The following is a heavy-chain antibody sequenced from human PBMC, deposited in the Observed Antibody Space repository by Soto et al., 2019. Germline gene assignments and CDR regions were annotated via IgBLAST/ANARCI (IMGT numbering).Heavy chain of an antibody. Sequence: EVQLVESGGGLVQPGGSLRLSCAASGFPFSSYAMNWVRQTPDKGLEWLSYISDSGSTIHYADSVKGRFTISRDNAKNSLYLQMNSLRADDTAVYYCPRDGSWGQGTLVTVSS. J-gene: IGHJ4*02. CDR3: PRDGS. D-gene: IGHD5-12*01. CDR2: ISDSGSTI. CDR1: GFPFSSYA. V-gene: IGHV3-48*01.